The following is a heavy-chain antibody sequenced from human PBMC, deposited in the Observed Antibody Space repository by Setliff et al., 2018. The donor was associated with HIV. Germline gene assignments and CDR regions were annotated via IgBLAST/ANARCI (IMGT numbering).Heavy chain of an antibody. V-gene: IGHV1-46*01. CDR2: IHPGGGNT. J-gene: IGHJ4*02. CDR3: AKETPTTISGAVTRVFLDY. Sequence: ASVKVSCKASGYTFTDYYIHWVRQAPGQGLEWMGIIHPGGGNTRYAQSFQGRDSMTRDTSTSTVYMELSSQRAEDTPVYYSAKETPTTISGAVTRVFLDYWGQGTLVTVSS. D-gene: IGHD3-3*01. CDR1: GYTFTDYY.